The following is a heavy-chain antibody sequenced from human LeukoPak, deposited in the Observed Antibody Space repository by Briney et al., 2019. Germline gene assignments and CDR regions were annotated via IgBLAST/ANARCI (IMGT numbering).Heavy chain of an antibody. D-gene: IGHD3-9*01. J-gene: IGHJ4*02. Sequence: SETLSRTCTVSGASISNYYWSWIRQPPGKGLEWIGYISHSGSTNYNPSLKSRVAISLDTSKNQFSLKLSSVTAADTAVYYCVREHDWGDFDFWGQGTLVTVSS. V-gene: IGHV4-59*01. CDR3: VREHDWGDFDF. CDR1: GASISNYY. CDR2: ISHSGST.